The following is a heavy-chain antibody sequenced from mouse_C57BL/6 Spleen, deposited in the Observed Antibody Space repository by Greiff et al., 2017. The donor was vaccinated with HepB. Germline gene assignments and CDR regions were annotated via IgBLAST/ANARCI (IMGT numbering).Heavy chain of an antibody. J-gene: IGHJ2*01. CDR3: ARDGGTDSFDY. CDR2: IDPSASYT. D-gene: IGHD4-1*01. V-gene: IGHV1-69*01. Sequence: QVQLQQPGAELVMPGASVKLSCKASGYTFTSYWMHWVKQRPGQGLEWIGEIDPSASYTNYNQKFKGKSTLTVDKSSSTAYMQLSSLTSEDSAVYYCARDGGTDSFDYWGQGTTLTVSS. CDR1: GYTFTSYW.